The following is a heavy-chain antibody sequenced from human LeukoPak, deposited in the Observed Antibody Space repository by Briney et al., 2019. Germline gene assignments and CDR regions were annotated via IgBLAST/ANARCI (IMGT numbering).Heavy chain of an antibody. Sequence: GGSLRLSCAASGFTFSAFGMNWVRQAPGKGLEWVSTITNSGDSTYYVGSVKGRFTISRDNSKNTLYLQMNSLRAEDTALYYCAKDLATCYSLDYWGRGTPVIVSS. CDR2: ITNSGDST. CDR1: GFTFSAFG. D-gene: IGHD2-15*01. V-gene: IGHV3-23*01. J-gene: IGHJ4*02. CDR3: AKDLATCYSLDY.